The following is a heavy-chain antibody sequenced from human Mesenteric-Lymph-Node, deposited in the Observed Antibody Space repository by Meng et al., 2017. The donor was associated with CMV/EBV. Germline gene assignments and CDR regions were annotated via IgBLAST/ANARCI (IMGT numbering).Heavy chain of an antibody. J-gene: IGHJ4*02. D-gene: IGHD2-2*01. V-gene: IGHV3-7*01. CDR1: GLTFGSYW. CDR2: MNQDGSEK. CDR3: ATERIRRRGLSRYCSSTSCLHQHDYFDY. Sequence: SCEVSGLTFGSYWMSWVRQAPGRGLEWVASMNQDGSEKYYVDSVKGRFTISRDNAKNSLYLQMNSLRAEDTAVYYCATERIRRRGLSRYCSSTSCLHQHDYFDYWGQGTLVTVSS.